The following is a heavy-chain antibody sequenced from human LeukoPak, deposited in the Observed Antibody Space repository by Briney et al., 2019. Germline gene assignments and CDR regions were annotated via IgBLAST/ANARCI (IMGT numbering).Heavy chain of an antibody. CDR3: AKDVGSSWYLDAFDI. Sequence: PGGSLRLSCAASGFTFRSYEMNWVRQAPGKGLEWVSYISSSGRTIYYADSVKGRFTIFRDNAKNSLYLQMNSLRAEDTALYYCAKDVGSSWYLDAFDIWGQGTMVTVSS. V-gene: IGHV3-48*03. CDR1: GFTFRSYE. CDR2: ISSSGRTI. J-gene: IGHJ3*02. D-gene: IGHD6-13*01.